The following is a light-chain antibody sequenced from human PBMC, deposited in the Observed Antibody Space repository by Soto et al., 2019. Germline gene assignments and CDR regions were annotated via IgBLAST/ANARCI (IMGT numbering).Light chain of an antibody. J-gene: IGKJ4*01. CDR1: QSAYSSY. V-gene: IGKV3-20*01. CDR3: QQYGTSLFT. CDR2: GAS. Sequence: PGDRATLSCRSSQSAYSSYLSWYQQKPGQAPRLLIYGASNRATGIPDRFSGSGSGTDFTLTISGLEPEDIAVCYCQQYGTSLFTFGGGTRVEIK.